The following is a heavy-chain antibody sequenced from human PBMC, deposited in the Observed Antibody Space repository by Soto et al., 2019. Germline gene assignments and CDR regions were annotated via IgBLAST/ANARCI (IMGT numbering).Heavy chain of an antibody. D-gene: IGHD1-7*01. CDR1: GGSISNYY. CDR2: VYYSGST. Sequence: GTLSLTCTVFGGSISNYYGSWIRQPPGKGLEWIGYVYYSGSTNYNPSLKSRVTISVDTSKNQFSLKLRSVTAADTAVYYCASVSIAGTGFDYWGQGTLVTVSS. CDR3: ASVSIAGTGFDY. J-gene: IGHJ4*02. V-gene: IGHV4-59*01.